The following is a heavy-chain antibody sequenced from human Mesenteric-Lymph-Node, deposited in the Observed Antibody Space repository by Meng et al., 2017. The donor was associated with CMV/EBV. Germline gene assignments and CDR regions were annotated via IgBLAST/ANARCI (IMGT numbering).Heavy chain of an antibody. V-gene: IGHV1-18*04. Sequence: ASVKVSCKASGYSFSNYGISWVRQAPGQGLEWMGWISAYNSNTKYAQSVQGRVTMTTDKSTNTAYMELRSLRSDDTAVYYCARDRETYSSGWSPVEYWGQGTVVTVSS. D-gene: IGHD6-19*01. J-gene: IGHJ4*02. CDR2: ISAYNSNT. CDR1: GYSFSNYG. CDR3: ARDRETYSSGWSPVEY.